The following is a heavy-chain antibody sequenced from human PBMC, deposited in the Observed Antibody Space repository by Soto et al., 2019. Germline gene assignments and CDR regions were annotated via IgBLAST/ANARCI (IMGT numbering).Heavy chain of an antibody. D-gene: IGHD5-18*01. CDR2: ISYDGSNK. Sequence: HPGGSLRLSCAASGFTFSSYGMHWVRQAPGKGLEWVAVISYDGSNKYYADSVKGRFTISRDNSKNTLYLQMNSLRAEDTAVYYCAARTAMAVYWGQGTLVTVSS. CDR1: GFTFSSYG. J-gene: IGHJ4*02. CDR3: AARTAMAVY. V-gene: IGHV3-30*03.